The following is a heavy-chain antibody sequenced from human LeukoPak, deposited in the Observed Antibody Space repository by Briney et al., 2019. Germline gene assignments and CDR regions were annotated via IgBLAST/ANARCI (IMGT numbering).Heavy chain of an antibody. Sequence: SETLSLTCAVSGGSISSTSYYWGWIRQPPGKGLEWIGTIYYTGSTDLNPSLRSRVTISVDTSRNQFSLKLSSATAADTAVYYCARVVTGRFGELSYPRDAFDIWGQGTMVTVSS. J-gene: IGHJ3*02. CDR3: ARVVTGRFGELSYPRDAFDI. CDR1: GGSISSTSYY. CDR2: IYYTGST. D-gene: IGHD3-10*01. V-gene: IGHV4-39*01.